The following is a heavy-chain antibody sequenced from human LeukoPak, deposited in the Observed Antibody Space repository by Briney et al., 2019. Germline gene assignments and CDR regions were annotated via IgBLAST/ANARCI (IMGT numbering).Heavy chain of an antibody. J-gene: IGHJ4*02. CDR3: ARLETVAGTGYYFDY. CDR1: GGSISSYY. V-gene: IGHV4-59*08. D-gene: IGHD6-19*01. CDR2: IYYSGST. Sequence: PLETLSLTCTVSGGSISSYYWNWIRQPPGKGLEFIGYIYYSGSTNYNPSLKSRVTISVDTSKNQFSLKLSSVTAADTAVYYCARLETVAGTGYYFDYWGQGTLVTVSS.